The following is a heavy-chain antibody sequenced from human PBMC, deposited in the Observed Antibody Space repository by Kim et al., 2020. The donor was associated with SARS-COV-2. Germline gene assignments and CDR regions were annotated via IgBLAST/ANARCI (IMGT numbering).Heavy chain of an antibody. Sequence: YYNPSLKSRVTISVDTSKNQFSLKLSSVTAADTAVYYCARGPVTGTTFDYWGQGTLVTVSS. D-gene: IGHD1-7*01. CDR3: ARGPVTGTTFDY. J-gene: IGHJ4*02. V-gene: IGHV4-31*02.